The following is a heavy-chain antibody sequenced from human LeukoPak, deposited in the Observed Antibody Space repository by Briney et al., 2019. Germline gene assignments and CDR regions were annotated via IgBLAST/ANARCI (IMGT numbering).Heavy chain of an antibody. Sequence: GGSLRLSCSVSGFAVNNRYMSWVRQAPGGGLEWVSVLYSDGTTYYADSVKGRFTISRDNSKNILYLKMNSLRVEDSAVYYCARRHLGYSDDSWGQGTQVTVSS. CDR1: GFAVNNRY. CDR2: LYSDGTT. D-gene: IGHD3-22*01. J-gene: IGHJ4*02. V-gene: IGHV3-53*01. CDR3: ARRHLGYSDDS.